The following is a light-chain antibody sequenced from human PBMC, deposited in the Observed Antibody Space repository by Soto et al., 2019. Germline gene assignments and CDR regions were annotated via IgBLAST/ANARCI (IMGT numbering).Light chain of an antibody. V-gene: IGLV2-23*02. CDR3: CSYAGRSTLV. CDR2: EVS. CDR1: SSDVGSYNL. J-gene: IGLJ2*01. Sequence: QSVLTQPASVSGSPGQSITISCTGTSSDVGSYNLVSWYQQHPGKAPKLMIYEVSKRPSGVSNRFSGSKSGNTASLTISGIQAEDEADYYCCSYAGRSTLVFGGGTKLTVL.